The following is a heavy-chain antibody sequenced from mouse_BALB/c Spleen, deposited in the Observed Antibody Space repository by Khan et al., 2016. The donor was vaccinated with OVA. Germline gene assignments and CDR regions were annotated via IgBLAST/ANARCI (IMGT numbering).Heavy chain of an antibody. D-gene: IGHD1-1*01. Sequence: QVQLQQSGAELARPGASVKMSCKASGYTFTSNTMHWVKQRPGQGLEWIGYINPSSGYTNYNQNFTDKATLTADKSSSTAYMQLSSLTSEDSAVYYCARRTTVYTMDNWGQGTSVTVSS. J-gene: IGHJ4*01. CDR1: GYTFTSNT. V-gene: IGHV1-4*01. CDR2: INPSSGYT. CDR3: ARRTTVYTMDN.